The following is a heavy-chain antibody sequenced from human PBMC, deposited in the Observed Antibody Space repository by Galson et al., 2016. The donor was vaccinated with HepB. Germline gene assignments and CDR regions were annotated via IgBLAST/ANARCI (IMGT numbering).Heavy chain of an antibody. V-gene: IGHV3-48*04. J-gene: IGHJ4*02. CDR3: ATPGYCTNGVCPYY. Sequence: SLRLSCAASGFSFSTYSMNWVRQAPGKGLEWVSYIISSSTTIYYAGSVKGRFTISRDNAKNSLYLQMNSLRAEDTAVYYCATPGYCTNGVCPYYWGQGTLVTVSS. CDR1: GFSFSTYS. D-gene: IGHD2-8*01. CDR2: IISSSTTI.